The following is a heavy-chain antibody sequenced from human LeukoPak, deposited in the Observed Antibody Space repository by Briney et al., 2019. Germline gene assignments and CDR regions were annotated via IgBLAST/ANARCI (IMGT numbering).Heavy chain of an antibody. Sequence: GESLKISCKGSGYSFTSYWISWVRQMPGKGLEWMGRIDPSDSYTNYSPSFQGHVTISADKSISTAYLQWSSLKASDTAMYYRAKYGDYGGFQFDPWGQGTLVTVSS. CDR2: IDPSDSYT. D-gene: IGHD4-17*01. V-gene: IGHV5-10-1*01. CDR3: AKYGDYGGFQFDP. CDR1: GYSFTSYW. J-gene: IGHJ5*02.